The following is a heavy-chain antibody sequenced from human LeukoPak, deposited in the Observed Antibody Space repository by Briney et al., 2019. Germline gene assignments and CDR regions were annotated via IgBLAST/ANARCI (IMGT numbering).Heavy chain of an antibody. J-gene: IGHJ4*02. Sequence: ASVKVSCKASGGTFSSHAISWVRQAPGQGLEWMGGIIPIFGTANYAQKFQGRVTITADESTSTAYMELSSLRSEDTAVYYCARDYCSSTSCLFDYWGQGTLVTVSS. CDR2: IIPIFGTA. CDR3: ARDYCSSTSCLFDY. D-gene: IGHD2-2*01. CDR1: GGTFSSHA. V-gene: IGHV1-69*13.